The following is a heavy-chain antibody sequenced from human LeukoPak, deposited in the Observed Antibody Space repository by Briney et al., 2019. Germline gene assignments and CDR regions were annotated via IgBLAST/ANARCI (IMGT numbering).Heavy chain of an antibody. Sequence: PGGSLRLSYAASGFTFSSYSMNWVRQAPGKGLECVSSISISSSYIYYADSVKGRFTISRDNAKNSLYLQMNSLRAEDTAVYYCARDPVYCSSTSCYNRSDYWGQGTLVTVSS. J-gene: IGHJ4*02. V-gene: IGHV3-21*01. CDR2: ISISSSYI. CDR1: GFTFSSYS. D-gene: IGHD2-2*02. CDR3: ARDPVYCSSTSCYNRSDY.